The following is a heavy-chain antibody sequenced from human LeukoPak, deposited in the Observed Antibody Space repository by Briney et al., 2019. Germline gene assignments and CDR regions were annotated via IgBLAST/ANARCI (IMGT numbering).Heavy chain of an antibody. V-gene: IGHV4-39*07. CDR2: IYYSGST. CDR3: ARGRSGSYYRKAYYFDY. Sequence: SETLSLTCTVSGGSISSYSYYWGWIRQPPGKGLEWIGTIYYSGSTYYNPSLKSRVTISIDMSKNQFSLKLSSVTAADTAVYYCARGRSGSYYRKAYYFDYWGQGTLVTVSS. D-gene: IGHD1-26*01. J-gene: IGHJ4*02. CDR1: GGSISSYSYY.